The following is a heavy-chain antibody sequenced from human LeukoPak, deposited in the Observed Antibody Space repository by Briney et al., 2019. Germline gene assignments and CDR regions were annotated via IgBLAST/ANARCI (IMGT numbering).Heavy chain of an antibody. D-gene: IGHD3-22*01. Sequence: SETLSLTCAVSGGSISSGGYSWSWIRQPPGKGLVWIGYIYHSGSTYYNPSLKSRVTISVDRSKNQFSLKLSSVTAADTAVYYCASRYYYDSSGYSPWGQGTLVTVSS. J-gene: IGHJ5*02. CDR3: ASRYYYDSSGYSP. V-gene: IGHV4-30-2*01. CDR2: IYHSGST. CDR1: GGSISSGGYS.